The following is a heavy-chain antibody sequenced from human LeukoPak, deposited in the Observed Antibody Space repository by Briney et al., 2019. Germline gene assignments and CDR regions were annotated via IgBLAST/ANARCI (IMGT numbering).Heavy chain of an antibody. CDR3: ARDNGFGELFAEPHAFDI. V-gene: IGHV4-59*01. Sequence: SETLSLTCTVSGGXISSYYWSWIRQPPGKGLEWIGYIYYSGSTNYNLSLKSRVTISVDTSKNQFSLKLSSVTAADTAVYYCARDNGFGELFAEPHAFDIWGQGTMVTVPS. CDR2: IYYSGST. CDR1: GGXISSYY. D-gene: IGHD3-10*01. J-gene: IGHJ3*02.